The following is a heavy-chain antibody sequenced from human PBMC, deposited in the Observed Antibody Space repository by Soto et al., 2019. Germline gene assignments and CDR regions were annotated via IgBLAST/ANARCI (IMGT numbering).Heavy chain of an antibody. D-gene: IGHD3-10*01. CDR3: ASRGTMVRGQNSDAFDI. CDR2: IIPIFGTA. Sequence: ASVKVSCKASGGTFSSYAISWVRQAPGQGLEWMGGIIPIFGTANYAQKFQGRVTITADESTSTANMELSSLRSVDTAVYYCASRGTMVRGQNSDAFDIWGQGTMVTVSS. CDR1: GGTFSSYA. V-gene: IGHV1-69*13. J-gene: IGHJ3*02.